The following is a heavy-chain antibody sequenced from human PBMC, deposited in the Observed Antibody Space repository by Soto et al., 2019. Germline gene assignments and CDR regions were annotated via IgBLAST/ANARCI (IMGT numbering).Heavy chain of an antibody. D-gene: IGHD3-22*01. CDR3: ARDSGPTYYYDSSGYSEAFDI. V-gene: IGHV4-4*07. Sequence: PSETRSLTWTVSGGSISRYYWSWIRQPAGKGLGWIGRIYTSGSTNYNPSLKSRVTMSVDTSKNQFSLKLSSVTAADTAVYYCARDSGPTYYYDSSGYSEAFDIWGQGTMVTVSS. CDR2: IYTSGST. J-gene: IGHJ3*02. CDR1: GGSISRYY.